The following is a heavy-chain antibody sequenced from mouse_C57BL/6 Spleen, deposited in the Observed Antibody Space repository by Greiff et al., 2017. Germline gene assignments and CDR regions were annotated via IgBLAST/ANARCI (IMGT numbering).Heavy chain of an antibody. J-gene: IGHJ1*03. V-gene: IGHV5-6*01. CDR3: ARQDYYGSSVYFDV. D-gene: IGHD1-1*01. Sequence: EVQRVESGGDLVKPGGSLKLSCAASGFTFSSYGMSWVRQTPDKRLEWVATISSGGSYTYYPDSVKGRFTISRDNAKNNLYLQISSLKSEDTAMYYCARQDYYGSSVYFDVWGTGTTVTVSS. CDR1: GFTFSSYG. CDR2: ISSGGSYT.